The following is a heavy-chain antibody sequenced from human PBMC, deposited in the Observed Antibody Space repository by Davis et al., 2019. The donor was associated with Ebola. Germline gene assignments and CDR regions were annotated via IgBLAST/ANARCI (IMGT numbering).Heavy chain of an antibody. CDR3: TTDGAVTGSGDFQH. CDR1: GFIFSDAW. Sequence: GGSLRLSCAASGFIFSDAWMSWVRQAPGKGLEWVGRFKSKTDGGTTDYAAPVTGRFTISRDDSKNTLYLQMNSLNNEDTAVYYCTTDGAVTGSGDFQHWGQGTLVTVSS. J-gene: IGHJ1*01. CDR2: FKSKTDGGTT. D-gene: IGHD6-19*01. V-gene: IGHV3-15*01.